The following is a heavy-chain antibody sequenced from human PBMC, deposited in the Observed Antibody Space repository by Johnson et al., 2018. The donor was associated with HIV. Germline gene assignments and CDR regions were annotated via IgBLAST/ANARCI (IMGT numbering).Heavy chain of an antibody. CDR3: ARVHVGSCYCSFWVCAFDI. CDR1: GFTFHDYG. V-gene: IGHV3-66*02. J-gene: IGHJ3*02. D-gene: IGHD3-22*01. Sequence: VQLVESGGGVVRPGGSLRLSCAASGFTFHDYGMSWVRQAPGKGLEWVSVLYRGGRTYSADSVKGRLTLSRAHSQNTLYLQMNRLRAEYKAVYYRARVHVGSCYCSFWVCAFDIWGQGTMVLVSS. CDR2: LYRGGRT.